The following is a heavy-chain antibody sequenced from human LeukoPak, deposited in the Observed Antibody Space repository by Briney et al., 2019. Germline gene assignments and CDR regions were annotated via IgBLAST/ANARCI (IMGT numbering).Heavy chain of an antibody. CDR2: IYYSGST. CDR3: ARGDAYYDFWSGYYEGYYGMDV. V-gene: IGHV4-30-4*01. Sequence: SETLSLTCTVSGGSISSGDYYWSWIRQPPGKGLEWIVYIYYSGSTYYNPSLKSRVTISVDTSKNQFSLKLSSVTAADTAVYYCARGDAYYDFWSGYYEGYYGMDVWGQGTTVTVSS. CDR1: GGSISSGDYY. J-gene: IGHJ6*02. D-gene: IGHD3-3*01.